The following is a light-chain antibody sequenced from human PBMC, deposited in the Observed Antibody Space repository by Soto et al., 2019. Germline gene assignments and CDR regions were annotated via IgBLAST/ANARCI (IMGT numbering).Light chain of an antibody. Sequence: DVQMTQSPSSLSASVGDRVTITCRASQGISKYLAWYQQKPGKVPRLLIYVASTLQSGVPSRFSGSGSGTDFILTISSLQPEDVATYYCQNYDRAPWTFGQGTKVEIK. V-gene: IGKV1-27*01. J-gene: IGKJ1*01. CDR3: QNYDRAPWT. CDR1: QGISKY. CDR2: VAS.